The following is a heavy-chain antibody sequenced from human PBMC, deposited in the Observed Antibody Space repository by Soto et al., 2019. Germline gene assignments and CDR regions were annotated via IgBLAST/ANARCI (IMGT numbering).Heavy chain of an antibody. CDR1: GGTFSSYG. CDR2: LILMFGKR. Sequence: GASVKLSRKASGGTFSSYGINWVRQAPGQGLEWMGGLILMFGKRSYAQKFQGRVTITADESMSTVYMELSSLRSEDTAVYYCAIDPSRYDIFTGRSNYYLYGLDVWGQGTTVTVSS. J-gene: IGHJ6*02. CDR3: AIDPSRYDIFTGRSNYYLYGLDV. V-gene: IGHV1-69*13. D-gene: IGHD3-9*01.